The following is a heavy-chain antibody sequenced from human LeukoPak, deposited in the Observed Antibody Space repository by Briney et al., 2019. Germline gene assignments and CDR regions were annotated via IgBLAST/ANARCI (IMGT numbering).Heavy chain of an antibody. V-gene: IGHV1-8*03. Sequence: ASVKVSCKASGYTFTGYYMHWVRQATGQGLEWVGWMNPNSGNTGYAQKFQGRVTITRNTSISTAYMELSSLRSEDTAVYYCARGAQGGYCSSTSCYTFDCWGQGTLVTVSS. CDR1: GYTFTGYY. CDR3: ARGAQGGYCSSTSCYTFDC. J-gene: IGHJ4*02. D-gene: IGHD2-2*02. CDR2: MNPNSGNT.